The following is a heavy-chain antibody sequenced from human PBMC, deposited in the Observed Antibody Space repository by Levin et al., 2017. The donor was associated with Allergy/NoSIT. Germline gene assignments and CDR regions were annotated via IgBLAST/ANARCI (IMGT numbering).Heavy chain of an antibody. D-gene: IGHD6-13*01. CDR2: IIPIFGTA. CDR3: ARGYSSPRRGVYNWFDP. J-gene: IGHJ5*02. V-gene: IGHV1-69*13. Sequence: SVKVSCKASGGTFSSYAISWVRQAPGQGLEWMGGIIPIFGTANYAQKFQGRVTITADESTSTAYMELSSLRSEDTAVYYCARGYSSPRRGVYNWFDPWGQGTLVTVSS. CDR1: GGTFSSYA.